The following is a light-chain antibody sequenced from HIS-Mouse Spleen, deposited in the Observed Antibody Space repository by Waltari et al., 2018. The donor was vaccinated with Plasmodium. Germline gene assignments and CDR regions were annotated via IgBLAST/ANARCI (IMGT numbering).Light chain of an antibody. CDR2: GAS. J-gene: IGKJ1*01. V-gene: IGKV3-15*01. Sequence: EIVMTQSPATLSVSPGERAPLSCRASQSVSSNLAWYQQKPGQAPRLLIYGASTRATGIPARFSGSGSGTEFTLTISSMQSEDFAVYYCQQYNNWPRGTFGQGTKAEIK. CDR1: QSVSSN. CDR3: QQYNNWPRGT.